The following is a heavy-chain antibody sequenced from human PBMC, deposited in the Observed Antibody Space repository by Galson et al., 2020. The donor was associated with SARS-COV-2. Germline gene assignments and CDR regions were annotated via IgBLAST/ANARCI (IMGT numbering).Heavy chain of an antibody. V-gene: IGHV3-9*01. CDR1: GFTFDDYA. D-gene: IGHD3-10*01. CDR2: ISWNSGSI. CDR3: ATLEGSGSSGYYMDV. J-gene: IGHJ6*03. Sequence: GGSLRLSCAASGFTFDDYAMHWVRQAPGKGLEWVSGISWNSGSIGYADSVKGRFTISRDNAKNSLYLQMNSLRAEDTALYYCATLEGSGSSGYYMDVWGKGTTVTVSS.